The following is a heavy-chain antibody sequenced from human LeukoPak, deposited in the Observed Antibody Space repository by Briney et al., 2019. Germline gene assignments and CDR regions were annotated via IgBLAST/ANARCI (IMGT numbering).Heavy chain of an antibody. V-gene: IGHV1-2*02. CDR2: INPNNGDT. J-gene: IGHJ4*02. CDR3: ASYPRSIPTPPFDY. Sequence: EASVKVSCKASGYTFTAQYMHWVRQAPGQGLEWMGWINPNNGDTKYAQSFLGRVTMTRDTSTTTAYMELSSLRSDDTAVYFCASYPRSIPTPPFDYWGQGTLVTDSS. CDR1: GYTFTAQY. D-gene: IGHD2-21*01.